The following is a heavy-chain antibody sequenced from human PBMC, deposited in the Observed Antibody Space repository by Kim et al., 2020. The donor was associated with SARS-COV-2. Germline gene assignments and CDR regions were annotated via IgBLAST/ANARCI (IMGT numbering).Heavy chain of an antibody. D-gene: IGHD3-10*01. CDR3: ARRGYGSGSYVDY. J-gene: IGHJ4*02. Sequence: YADSVKGRFTIARDNSKNTLYLQMNSLRAEDTAVYYCARRGYGSGSYVDYWGQGTLVTVSS. V-gene: IGHV3-33*01.